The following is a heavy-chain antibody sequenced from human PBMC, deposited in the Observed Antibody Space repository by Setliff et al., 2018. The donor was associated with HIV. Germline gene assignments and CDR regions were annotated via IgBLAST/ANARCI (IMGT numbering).Heavy chain of an antibody. V-gene: IGHV4-4*07. D-gene: IGHD6-13*01. CDR2: FYSSEST. CDR3: ARLRAAGTVHYFDP. Sequence: PSETLSLTCTVSGGSISRYHWSWIRQPAGQGLEWIGRFYSSESTNYNPSLKSRVTMSVDTSRNRISLTLTSVTPADTAVYYCARLRAAGTVHYFDPWGQGTQVTVSS. CDR1: GGSISRYH. J-gene: IGHJ5*02.